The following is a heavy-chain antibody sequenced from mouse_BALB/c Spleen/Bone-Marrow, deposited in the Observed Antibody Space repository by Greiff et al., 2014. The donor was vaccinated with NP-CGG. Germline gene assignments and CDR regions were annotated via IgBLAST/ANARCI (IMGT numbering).Heavy chain of an antibody. CDR3: ARDKNYGSYWYFDV. V-gene: IGHV7-3*02. CDR2: IRNKANGYTT. CDR1: RFTFTDYY. Sequence: EVKVVESGGGLVQPGGSLRLSCATSRFTFTDYYMSWVRQPPGKALEWLGFIRNKANGYTTEYSASVKGRFTISRDNSQSILYLQMNTLRAEDSATYYCARDKNYGSYWYFDVWGAGTTVTVSS. D-gene: IGHD2-1*01. J-gene: IGHJ1*01.